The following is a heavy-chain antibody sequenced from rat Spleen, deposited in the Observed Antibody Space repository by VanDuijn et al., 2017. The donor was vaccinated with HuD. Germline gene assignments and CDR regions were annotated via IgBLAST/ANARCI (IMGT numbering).Heavy chain of an antibody. V-gene: IGHV5-19*01. Sequence: EVQLVESGGGLVQPGRSLKLSCAASGFTFSYYVMAWVRQAPKKGLEWVAFISPSGGSTYYRDSVKGRFTISRDNAKSTLYLQMDSLRSEDTATCYCATLTPLFAYWGQGTLVTVSS. CDR2: ISPSGGST. CDR1: GFTFSYYV. J-gene: IGHJ3*01. D-gene: IGHD3-1*01. CDR3: ATLTPLFAY.